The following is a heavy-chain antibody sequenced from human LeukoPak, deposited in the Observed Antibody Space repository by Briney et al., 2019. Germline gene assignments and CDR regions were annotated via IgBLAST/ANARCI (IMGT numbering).Heavy chain of an antibody. CDR1: GGTFSSYA. CDR3: ARGFEGSGTWFAP. J-gene: IGHJ5*02. Sequence: ASVKVSCKASGGTFSSYAISWVRQAPGQGLEWMGGIIPIFGTANYAQKFQGRVTITADKSTSTAYMELSSLRSEDTAVYYCARGFEGSGTWFAPWGQGTLVTVS. D-gene: IGHD6-25*01. CDR2: IIPIFGTA. V-gene: IGHV1-69*06.